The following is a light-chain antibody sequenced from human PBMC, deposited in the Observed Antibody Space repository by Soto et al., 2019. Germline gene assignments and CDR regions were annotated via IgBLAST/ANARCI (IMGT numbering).Light chain of an antibody. J-gene: IGKJ1*01. V-gene: IGKV3-20*01. CDR2: GAS. CDR1: QSVSSSY. CDR3: QQYGSSSWT. Sequence: EIVLTQSPGTLSLSQGERATLSCRASQSVSSSYLAWYQQKPGQAPRLLIYGASSRATGILDRFSGSGSETDFPLTISRLEPEDFAVYYCQQYGSSSWTFGQGTKVEIK.